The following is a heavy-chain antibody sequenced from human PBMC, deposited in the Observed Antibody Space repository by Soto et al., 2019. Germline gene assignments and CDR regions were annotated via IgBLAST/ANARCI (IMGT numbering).Heavy chain of an antibody. J-gene: IGHJ6*03. CDR2: IYYSGST. V-gene: IGHV4-59*08. D-gene: IGHD3-3*01. CDR1: GGSISSYY. Sequence: PSETLSLTCTVSGGSISSYYWSWIRQPPGKGLEWIGYIYYSGSTNYNPSLKSRVTISVDTSKNQFSLKLSSVTAADTAVYYCARRTYYDFWSGYSNYYHYFMDVWGKGTTVIVSS. CDR3: ARRTYYDFWSGYSNYYHYFMDV.